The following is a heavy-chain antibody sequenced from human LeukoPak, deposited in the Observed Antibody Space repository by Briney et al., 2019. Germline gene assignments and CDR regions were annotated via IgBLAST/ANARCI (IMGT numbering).Heavy chain of an antibody. D-gene: IGHD5-12*01. CDR3: ARVRATFSPHFDN. Sequence: PGGSLRLSCAASGFTFSSYWMHWVRQAPGKGLVWVSRINSDGSSTSYADSVKGRFTISRDNAKNTLYLQMNSLRAEDTAVYYCARVRATFSPHFDNWGQGTLVTVSS. J-gene: IGHJ4*02. CDR1: GFTFSSYW. V-gene: IGHV3-74*01. CDR2: INSDGSST.